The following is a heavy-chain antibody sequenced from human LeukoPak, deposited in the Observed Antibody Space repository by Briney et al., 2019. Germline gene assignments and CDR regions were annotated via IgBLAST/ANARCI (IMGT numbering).Heavy chain of an antibody. V-gene: IGHV3-48*03. CDR1: GFTFSSYE. CDR3: ARGRYGYNSDY. D-gene: IGHD5-24*01. Sequence: PGGSLRLSCAASGFTFSSYEMNWVRQAPGKGLEWVSYISSSGSTIYYADSVKGRFTISRDDAKNSLSLQMNSLRAEDAAVYYCARGRYGYNSDYWGQGTLVTVSS. CDR2: ISSSGSTI. J-gene: IGHJ4*02.